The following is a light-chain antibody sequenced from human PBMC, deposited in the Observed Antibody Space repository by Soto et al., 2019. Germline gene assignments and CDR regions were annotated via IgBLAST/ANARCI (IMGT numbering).Light chain of an antibody. Sequence: DILLTQSPSTLSASVGDRVTISCRASQSINKWLAWYQHKPGKAPNLLIYDASILKSGVPSTFNGSGSGTEFTLTISSLQPDDFATYYCQQYNSYSRTFGQGTKVDIK. CDR1: QSINKW. CDR3: QQYNSYSRT. CDR2: DAS. V-gene: IGKV1-5*01. J-gene: IGKJ1*01.